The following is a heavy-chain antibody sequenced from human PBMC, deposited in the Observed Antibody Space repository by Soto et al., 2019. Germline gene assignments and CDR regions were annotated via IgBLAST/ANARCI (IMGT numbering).Heavy chain of an antibody. J-gene: IGHJ3*02. CDR1: KFIFSNYA. D-gene: IGHD3-16*02. V-gene: IGHV3-30-3*01. CDR2: ISYDGSNK. Sequence: QLQLVESGGGVVQPGRSLRLSCAASKFIFSNYAMHWVRQAPGKGLEWVAIISYDGSNKFYADSVKGRFTISRDNSKSALFLQMNSLRVEDTAVYFCARDPLRRVDGSNRPDDASDIWGQGTMVTVSS. CDR3: ARDPLRRVDGSNRPDDASDI.